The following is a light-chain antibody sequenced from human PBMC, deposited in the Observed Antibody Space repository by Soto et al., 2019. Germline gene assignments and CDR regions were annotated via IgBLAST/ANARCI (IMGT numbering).Light chain of an antibody. CDR1: SGHSSYA. CDR2: LNSDGSH. CDR3: QTWGTGNHWV. J-gene: IGLJ3*02. V-gene: IGLV4-69*01. Sequence: QSVLTQSPSASASLGASVKLTCTLSSGHSSYAIAWHQQQPEKGPRYLMKLNSDGSHSKGDGIPDRFSGSSSGAERYLTISSLQSEDEADYYCQTWGTGNHWVFGGGTKVTVL.